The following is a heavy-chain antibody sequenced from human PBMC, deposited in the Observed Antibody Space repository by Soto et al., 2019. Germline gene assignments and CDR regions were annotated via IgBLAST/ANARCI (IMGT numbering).Heavy chain of an antibody. J-gene: IGHJ4*02. CDR3: AKEDCSSASCYTGHFHY. Sequence: GGSLRLSCAASGFIFSNYGMHWVRQAPGKGLEWVALISYDGGHEYYADSVKGRFTISRDNSKNTLYLQMNSLRVEDTAVYYCAKEDCSSASCYTGHFHYWGQGTLVTVSS. V-gene: IGHV3-30*18. CDR1: GFIFSNYG. D-gene: IGHD2-2*02. CDR2: ISYDGGHE.